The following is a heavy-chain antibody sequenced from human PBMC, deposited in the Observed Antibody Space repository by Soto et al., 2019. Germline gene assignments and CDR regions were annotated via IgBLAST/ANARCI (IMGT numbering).Heavy chain of an antibody. CDR2: ISYSGET. D-gene: IGHD6-19*01. CDR1: GGSITTTNSY. V-gene: IGHV4-39*01. Sequence: SETLSLSCTVSGGSITTTNSYWGWIRQPPGKGLEWIGHISYSGETYYNASIKSRVTLSGDTSRNQFSLNLSSVTATDTAVYYCLRYNSGWDYWGQGALVTVSS. CDR3: LRYNSGWDY. J-gene: IGHJ4*02.